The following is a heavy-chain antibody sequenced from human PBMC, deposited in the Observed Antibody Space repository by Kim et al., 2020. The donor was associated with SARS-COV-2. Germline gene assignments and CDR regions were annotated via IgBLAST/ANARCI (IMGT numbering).Heavy chain of an antibody. CDR1: GGSISSYY. Sequence: SETLSLTCTVSGGSISSYYWSWIRQPPGKGLEWIGYIYYSGSTNYNPSLKSRVTISVDTSKNQFSLKLSSVTAADTAVYYCARVRYGGSDYWGQGTLVTVSS. CDR2: IYYSGST. D-gene: IGHD3-10*01. J-gene: IGHJ4*02. CDR3: ARVRYGGSDY. V-gene: IGHV4-59*01.